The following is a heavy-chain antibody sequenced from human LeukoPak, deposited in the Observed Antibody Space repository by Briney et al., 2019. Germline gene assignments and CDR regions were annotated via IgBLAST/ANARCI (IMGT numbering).Heavy chain of an antibody. V-gene: IGHV1-18*01. D-gene: IGHD5-18*01. CDR3: AREDTAMVTPIH. J-gene: IGHJ4*02. CDR2: ISAYNGNT. Sequence: ASVKVSCKASGYTFTGYGISWVRQAPGQGLEWMGWISAYNGNTNYAQKLQGRVTMTTDTSTSTAYMELRSLRSDDTAVYYCAREDTAMVTPIHWGQGTLVTVSS. CDR1: GYTFTGYG.